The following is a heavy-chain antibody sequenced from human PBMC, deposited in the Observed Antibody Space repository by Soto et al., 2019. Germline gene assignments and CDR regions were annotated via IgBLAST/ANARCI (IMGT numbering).Heavy chain of an antibody. Sequence: QVQLVQSGAEVKKPGSSVKVSCKASGGTFSSYAISWVRQAPGQGPEWMGGIIPIFGTANYAQKFQGRVTITADESTSTAYMELSSLRSEDTAVYYCARVHGYSGYDSGLVDYWGQGTLVTVSS. CDR2: IIPIFGTA. D-gene: IGHD5-12*01. CDR3: ARVHGYSGYDSGLVDY. CDR1: GGTFSSYA. J-gene: IGHJ4*02. V-gene: IGHV1-69*01.